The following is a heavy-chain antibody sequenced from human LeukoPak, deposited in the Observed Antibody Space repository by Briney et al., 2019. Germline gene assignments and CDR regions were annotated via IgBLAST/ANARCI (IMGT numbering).Heavy chain of an antibody. Sequence: SETLSLTCIVSGASISNYYWSWIPQPPGKGLEWIGFIYYSGSTNYNPSLKSRVTISIDTSKNHFSLKPNSVTAADTAMYYCARSYTGLAAFDMWGQGTMVTVSS. J-gene: IGHJ3*02. D-gene: IGHD3-16*01. CDR2: IYYSGST. CDR1: GASISNYY. V-gene: IGHV4-59*01. CDR3: ARSYTGLAAFDM.